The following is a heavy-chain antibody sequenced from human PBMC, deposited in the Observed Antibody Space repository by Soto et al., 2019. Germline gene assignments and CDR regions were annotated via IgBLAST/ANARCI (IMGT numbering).Heavy chain of an antibody. D-gene: IGHD3-16*01. CDR3: AIGGTPIDF. V-gene: IGHV1-18*01. Sequence: QVQLVQSGAEVKKPGASVKVSCKTSGYTFTNFGLSWVRQAPGQGLEWMGWISAYNGNTNYAQNFEGRVTMTTDTATSTGYMELMRQRSDDTDVYYSAIGGTPIDFWGHGTLGTVSS. CDR2: ISAYNGNT. J-gene: IGHJ4*01. CDR1: GYTFTNFG.